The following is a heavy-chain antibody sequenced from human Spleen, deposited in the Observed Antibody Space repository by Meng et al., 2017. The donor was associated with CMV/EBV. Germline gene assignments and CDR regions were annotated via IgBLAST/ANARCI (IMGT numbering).Heavy chain of an antibody. CDR3: ARSTAMVTWSV. CDR2: INPNSGGT. V-gene: IGHV1-2*02. J-gene: IGHJ6*02. D-gene: IGHD5-18*01. CDR1: GYIFTGYY. Sequence: ASVKVSCKTSGYIFTGYYMHWVRQAPGQGLEWMGWINPNSGGTKYAQKFQGRVTMTRDTSISTAYMELSRLRSDDTAVYYCARSTAMVTWSVGGQGTTVTVSS.